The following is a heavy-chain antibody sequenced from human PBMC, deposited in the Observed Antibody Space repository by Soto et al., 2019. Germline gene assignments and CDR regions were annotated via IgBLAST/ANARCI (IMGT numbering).Heavy chain of an antibody. CDR1: GFTFSSYA. CDR2: ISGSGDST. V-gene: IGHV3-23*01. D-gene: IGHD1-26*01. CDR3: ARRGSGSYYDY. J-gene: IGHJ4*02. Sequence: ESGGGLVQPGGSLRLSCAASGFTFSSYAMRWVRQAPVKGLEWVSAISGSGDSTYYADSVKGRFTISRDNSKNTLYLQMNSLRAEDPAVYYCARRGSGSYYDYWGQGTLVTVSS.